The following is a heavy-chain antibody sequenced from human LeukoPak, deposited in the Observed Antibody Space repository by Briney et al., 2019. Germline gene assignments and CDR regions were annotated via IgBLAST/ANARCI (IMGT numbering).Heavy chain of an antibody. CDR3: AKCLDQSLHDIVVVVAASGGFDY. J-gene: IGHJ4*02. V-gene: IGHV1-46*01. CDR1: GYTFTSYY. D-gene: IGHD2-15*01. CDR2: INPSGGST. Sequence: ASVKVSCKASGYTFTSYYMHWVRQAPGQGLEWMGIINPSGGSTSYAQKFQGRVTMTRDMSTSTVYMELSSLRSEDTAVYYCAKCLDQSLHDIVVVVAASGGFDYWGQGTLVTVSS.